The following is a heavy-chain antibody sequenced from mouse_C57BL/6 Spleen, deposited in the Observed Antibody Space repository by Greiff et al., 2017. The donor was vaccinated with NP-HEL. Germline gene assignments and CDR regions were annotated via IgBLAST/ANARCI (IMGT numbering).Heavy chain of an antibody. V-gene: IGHV1-54*01. D-gene: IGHD2-5*01. J-gene: IGHJ3*01. Sequence: VQLQQSGAELVRPGTSVKVSCKASGYAFTNYLIEWVKQRPGQGLEWIGVINPCSGGTNYNEKFKGKATLTADKSSSTAYMHLSSLTSEDSAVYCWARSGSNYGWFAYWGQGTLVTVSA. CDR1: GYAFTNYL. CDR3: ARSGSNYGWFAY. CDR2: INPCSGGT.